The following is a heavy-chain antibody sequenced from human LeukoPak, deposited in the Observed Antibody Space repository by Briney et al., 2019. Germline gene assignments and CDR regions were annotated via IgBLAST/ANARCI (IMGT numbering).Heavy chain of an antibody. CDR2: IYTSGSI. D-gene: IGHD2-2*01. Sequence: SETLSLTCTVSGGSISSYYWSWIRQPAGKGLEWIGRIYTSGSINYNPSLKSRVTMSVDTSKNQFSLKLSSVTAADTAVYYCAREGLACSSTRCYGGNWFDPWGQGTLVTVSS. CDR3: AREGLACSSTRCYGGNWFDP. CDR1: GGSISSYY. V-gene: IGHV4-4*07. J-gene: IGHJ5*02.